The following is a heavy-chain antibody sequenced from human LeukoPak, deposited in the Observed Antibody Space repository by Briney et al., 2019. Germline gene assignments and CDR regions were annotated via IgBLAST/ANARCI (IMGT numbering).Heavy chain of an antibody. Sequence: GKSLRLSCAASGFTFSNYAMHWVRQAPGKGLEWVSLISSGGTYEYYADSVKGRITISRDNSKNTLYLQLNSLRAEDTAVYYCARDSTYYYDSGSSGPHYFDNWGQGTLVTVSS. D-gene: IGHD3-10*01. J-gene: IGHJ4*02. CDR2: ISSGGTYE. CDR3: ARDSTYYYDSGSSGPHYFDN. CDR1: GFTFSNYA. V-gene: IGHV3-30*01.